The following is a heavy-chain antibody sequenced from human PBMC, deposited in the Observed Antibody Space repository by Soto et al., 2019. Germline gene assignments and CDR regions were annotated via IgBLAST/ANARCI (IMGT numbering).Heavy chain of an antibody. V-gene: IGHV1-8*01. Sequence: ASVKVSCKASGYTFTSYDINWVRQATGQGLEWMGWMNPNSSNTGYAQKFQGRVTMTRNTSISTAYMELSSLRSEDTAVYYCAIIVVQPHGNAFDIWGQGTMVTVS. CDR1: GYTFTSYD. J-gene: IGHJ3*02. D-gene: IGHD2-15*01. CDR2: MNPNSSNT. CDR3: AIIVVQPHGNAFDI.